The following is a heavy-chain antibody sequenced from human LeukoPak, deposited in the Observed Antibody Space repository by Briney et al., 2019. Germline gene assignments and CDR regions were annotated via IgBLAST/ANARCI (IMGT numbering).Heavy chain of an antibody. V-gene: IGHV3-30*18. Sequence: GGSLRLSCAASGFTFSSFGMHWVRQAPGKGLEWVSLISYDGTSKYYADSVKGRITVSRDNSENTLYLQMNTLRAEDTAVYFCAKDSGHCSGGSCYSLDYWGQGTLVTVSS. CDR3: AKDSGHCSGGSCYSLDY. D-gene: IGHD2-15*01. CDR2: ISYDGTSK. CDR1: GFTFSSFG. J-gene: IGHJ4*02.